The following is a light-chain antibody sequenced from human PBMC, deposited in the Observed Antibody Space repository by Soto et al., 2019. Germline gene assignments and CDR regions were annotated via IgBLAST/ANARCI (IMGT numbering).Light chain of an antibody. J-gene: IGLJ2*01. CDR3: ETWDGNAIHVV. V-gene: IGLV4-60*03. Sequence: QPVLTQSSSASASLGSSVKLTCTLSSGHSGYSIAWHQQQPGKAPRYLMKLEGSGSYNKGSGVPDRFSGSSSGADRYLTISNLLSDDEADYYCETWDGNAIHVVFGGGTKLTVL. CDR2: LEGSGSY. CDR1: SGHSGYS.